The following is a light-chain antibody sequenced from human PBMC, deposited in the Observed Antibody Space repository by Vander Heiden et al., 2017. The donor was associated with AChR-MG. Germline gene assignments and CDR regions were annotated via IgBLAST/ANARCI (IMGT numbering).Light chain of an antibody. CDR2: DDS. J-gene: IGLJ2*01. Sequence: SAVLTQPPSVSVAPGQTARITCGGNNIGSESVHWDQQHPGQAPMLVIFDDSDRAPGIPERISGSKTGNTATLTISRVEAGDEADYYCHIWDSSSDHVLFGGGTKLTAL. CDR3: HIWDSSSDHVL. V-gene: IGLV3-21*02. CDR1: NIGSES.